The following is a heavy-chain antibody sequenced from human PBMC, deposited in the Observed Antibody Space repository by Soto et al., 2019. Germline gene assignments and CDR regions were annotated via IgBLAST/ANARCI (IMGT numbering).Heavy chain of an antibody. CDR1: GYTFTSYY. V-gene: IGHV1-46*01. D-gene: IGHD2-15*01. J-gene: IGHJ6*02. CDR2: INPSGGST. Sequence: ASVKVSCKASGYTFTSYYMHWVRQAPGQGLEWMGIINPSGGSTSYAQKFQGRVTMTRDTSTSTVYMELSSLRSEDTAVYYCARSGEILFQDVETIDYYYYYGMDVWGQGTTVTVSS. CDR3: ARSGEILFQDVETIDYYYYYGMDV.